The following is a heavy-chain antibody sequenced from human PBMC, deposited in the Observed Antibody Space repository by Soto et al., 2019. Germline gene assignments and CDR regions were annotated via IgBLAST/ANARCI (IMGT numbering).Heavy chain of an antibody. CDR1: GYTFTSSG. J-gene: IGHJ4*02. CDR3: ARDSSGRAIFDS. D-gene: IGHD6-19*01. CDR2: TSAYMVT. V-gene: IGHV1-18*01. Sequence: QVQLVQSGGEVKKPGASVKFSCRAPGYTFTSSGIRWVRQAPGQGLEWLGWTSAYMVTNYAQKFQGRITMTTDTSTSTAYMELRSLRFDDTAVYYCARDSSGRAIFDSWGQGTLVTVSS.